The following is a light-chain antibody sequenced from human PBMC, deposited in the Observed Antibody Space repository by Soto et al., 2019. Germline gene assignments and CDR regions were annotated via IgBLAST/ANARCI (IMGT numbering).Light chain of an antibody. CDR1: QSLSSW. J-gene: IGKJ1*01. V-gene: IGKV1-5*01. CDR2: DAS. Sequence: DIQMTQSPSTLSASVGDRVTITCRASQSLSSWLAWYQQRPGKAPKLLIYDASSLKSGVPSRFSGSGSGTEFTLTISSLQPDDFATYSCQQYKSYPWTFGQGTKVEI. CDR3: QQYKSYPWT.